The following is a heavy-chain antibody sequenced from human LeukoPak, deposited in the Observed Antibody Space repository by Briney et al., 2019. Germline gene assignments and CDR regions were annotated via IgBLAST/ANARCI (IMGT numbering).Heavy chain of an antibody. CDR3: AKVIITGSFPDYFDN. J-gene: IGHJ4*02. Sequence: GGSLRLSCAASGFTFSSYAMSWVRQAPGKGLECVSAISGSGGSGARTYYADSVKGRFTISRDYSKNTLYLDMNSLRAEDSAIYYCAKVIITGSFPDYFDNWGQGTLVTVSS. CDR2: ISGSGGSGART. V-gene: IGHV3-23*01. D-gene: IGHD3-10*01. CDR1: GFTFSSYA.